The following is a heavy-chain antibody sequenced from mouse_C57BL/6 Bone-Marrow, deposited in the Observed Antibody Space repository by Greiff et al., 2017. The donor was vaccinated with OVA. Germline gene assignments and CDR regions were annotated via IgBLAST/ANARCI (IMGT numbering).Heavy chain of an antibody. V-gene: IGHV5-16*01. J-gene: IGHJ1*03. CDR1: GFTFSDYY. Sequence: EVKLMASEGGLVQPGSSMKLSCTASGFTFSDYYMAWVRQVPEKGLEWVANINYDGSSTYYLDSLKSRFIISRDTAKNILYLQMSSLKSEDTATYYCARAYGNWYFDVWGTGTTVTVSS. CDR2: INYDGSST. D-gene: IGHD2-1*01. CDR3: ARAYGNWYFDV.